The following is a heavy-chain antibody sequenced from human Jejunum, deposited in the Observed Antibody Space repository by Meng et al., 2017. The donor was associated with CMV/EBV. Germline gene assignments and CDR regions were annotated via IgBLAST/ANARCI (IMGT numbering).Heavy chain of an antibody. CDR1: GGAISGTS. V-gene: IGHV4-59*13. CDR3: ARDTYYYGMDV. CDR2: IYYSGST. Sequence: CTFSGGAISGTSWSWIRQPPGKGLEWIGYIYYSGSTKYNPSLKSRVTMSVDTSKSQFSLKVTSVTAADTAMYYCARDTYYYGMDVWGQGTTVTVSS. D-gene: IGHD2-21*01. J-gene: IGHJ6*02.